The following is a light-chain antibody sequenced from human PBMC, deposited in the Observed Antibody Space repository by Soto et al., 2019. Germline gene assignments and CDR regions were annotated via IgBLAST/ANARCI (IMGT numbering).Light chain of an antibody. J-gene: IGKJ1*01. V-gene: IGKV3-15*01. CDR3: QQYYNWRT. Sequence: VLTQSPATLSVSPGERATLSCRASESVGSNLAWFQHKPGQAPRLLIYDASTRATGIPVRFSGSGSGTEFTLTISSLQSEDLAVYFCQQYYNWRTFGQGTKV. CDR1: ESVGSN. CDR2: DAS.